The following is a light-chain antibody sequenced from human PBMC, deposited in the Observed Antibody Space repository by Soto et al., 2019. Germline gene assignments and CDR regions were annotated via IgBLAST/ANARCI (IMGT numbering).Light chain of an antibody. Sequence: QSVLAQPASVSGSPGQSITISCTGTSSDIGGYNYVSWYQQHPGKAPKLMIYDVSNRPSGVSNRFSGSKSGNTASLTISGLQAEDEADFYCTSYTSNSTLAFGTGTKVTV. CDR1: SSDIGGYNY. CDR2: DVS. J-gene: IGLJ1*01. CDR3: TSYTSNSTLA. V-gene: IGLV2-14*01.